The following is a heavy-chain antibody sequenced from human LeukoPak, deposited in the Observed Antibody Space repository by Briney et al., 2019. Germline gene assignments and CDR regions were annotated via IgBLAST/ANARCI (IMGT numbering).Heavy chain of an antibody. Sequence: PGGSLRLSCAASGFTFSSYGMSWVRQAPGKGLEWISAMSGSGGTTYYVDSVKGRFTISRDNAKNSLYLQMNSLRVEDTAVYYCVRAGYSGNYRDAFDIWGQGTMLTVSS. CDR2: MSGSGGTT. J-gene: IGHJ3*02. D-gene: IGHD1-26*01. CDR3: VRAGYSGNYRDAFDI. CDR1: GFTFSSYG. V-gene: IGHV3-23*01.